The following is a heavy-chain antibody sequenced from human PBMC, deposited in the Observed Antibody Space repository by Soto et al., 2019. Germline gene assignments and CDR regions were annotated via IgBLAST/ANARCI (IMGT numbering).Heavy chain of an antibody. CDR3: ARGGILRYFDWSPDAFEI. V-gene: IGHV1-8*02. D-gene: IGHD3-9*01. Sequence: ASVKVSCKASGGTFSSYAISWVRQAPGQGLEWMGWMNPNSGNTGYAQKFQGRVTMTRNTSISTAYMELSSLRSEDTAVYYCARGGILRYFDWSPDAFEIWGQGTMVTVSS. CDR1: GGTFSSYA. CDR2: MNPNSGNT. J-gene: IGHJ3*02.